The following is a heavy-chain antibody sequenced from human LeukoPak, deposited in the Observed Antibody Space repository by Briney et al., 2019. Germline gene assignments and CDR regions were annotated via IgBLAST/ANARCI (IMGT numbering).Heavy chain of an antibody. J-gene: IGHJ4*02. CDR1: GFTFSSYA. CDR3: AKHYYYGSGSYRESFDY. Sequence: PGGSLRLSCAASGFTFSSYAMSWVRQAPGKGLEWVSSISGSGGSTYYADSVKGRFTISRDHSKNTLYLQMNSLRGADTAVYYCAKHYYYGSGSYRESFDYAAQGTLVTVST. CDR2: ISGSGGST. D-gene: IGHD3-10*01. V-gene: IGHV3-23*01.